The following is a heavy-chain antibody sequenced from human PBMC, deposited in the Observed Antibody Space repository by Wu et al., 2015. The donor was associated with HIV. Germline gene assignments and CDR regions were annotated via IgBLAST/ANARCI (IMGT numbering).Heavy chain of an antibody. CDR3: ARGPALSSGWYVDY. D-gene: IGHD6-19*01. CDR2: INPNSGGT. CDR1: GYTFTGYY. Sequence: QVQLVQSGAEVRKPGASVKVSCKTSGYTFTGYYMHWVRQAPGQGLEWMGWINPNSGGTNYAQKFQGRVTMTRDTSISTAYMELSRLRSEDTAVYYCARGPALSSGWYVDYWGQGTLVTVSS. J-gene: IGHJ4*02. V-gene: IGHV1-2*02.